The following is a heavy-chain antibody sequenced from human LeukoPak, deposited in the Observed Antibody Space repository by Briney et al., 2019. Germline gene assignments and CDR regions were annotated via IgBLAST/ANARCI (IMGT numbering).Heavy chain of an antibody. Sequence: SVKVSCKASGGTFSSYAISWVRQAPGQGLEWMGGIIPIFGTANYAQKFQGRVTITADESTSTAYMELRSLRSEDTAVYYCAREEGYYYDSSGYPRTNWGQGTLVTVSS. CDR1: GGTFSSYA. CDR2: IIPIFGTA. J-gene: IGHJ4*02. CDR3: AREEGYYYDSSGYPRTN. V-gene: IGHV1-69*13. D-gene: IGHD3-22*01.